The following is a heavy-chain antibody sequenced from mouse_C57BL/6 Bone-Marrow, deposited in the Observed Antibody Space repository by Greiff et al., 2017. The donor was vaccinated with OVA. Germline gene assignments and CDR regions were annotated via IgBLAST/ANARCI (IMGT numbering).Heavy chain of an antibody. V-gene: IGHV1-81*01. D-gene: IGHD2-1*01. Sequence: QVQLKESGAELARPGASVKLSCKASGYTFTSYGISWVKQRTGQGLEWIGEIYPRSGTTYYNEKFKGKATLTADKSSSTAYMELRSLTSEDSAVYFCAVWVGNRAWFAYWGQWTLVTVSA. CDR3: AVWVGNRAWFAY. CDR1: GYTFTSYG. CDR2: IYPRSGTT. J-gene: IGHJ3*01.